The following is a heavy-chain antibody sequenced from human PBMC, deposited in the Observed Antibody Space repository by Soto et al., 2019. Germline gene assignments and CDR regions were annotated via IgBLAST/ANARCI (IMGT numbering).Heavy chain of an antibody. Sequence: VRRAPGRGLEWVSSISGSGGDTYYADSVKGRFTLSSDTSKTTLSLQMNSLRAEDTVVYYCAKAIVFRAEAGIRDL. CDR3: AKAIVFRAEAGIRDL. D-gene: IGHD3-3*01. J-gene: IGHJ2*01. V-gene: IGHV3-23*01. CDR2: ISGSGGDT.